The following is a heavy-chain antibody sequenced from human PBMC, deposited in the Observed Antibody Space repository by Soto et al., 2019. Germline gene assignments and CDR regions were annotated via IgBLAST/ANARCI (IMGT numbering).Heavy chain of an antibody. CDR2: VYNSGST. V-gene: IGHV4-59*01. D-gene: IGHD2-21*01. J-gene: IGHJ5*02. Sequence: PSETRSHNRPVSEDSISRYNRNWLRQPPGKALEWIGYVYNSGSTNYNPSLKSRVTISVDTSKNQFSLKVNSVTAADTAVYYCARRAVVAVTGSLDNWLDPWGQGILVTVSS. CDR1: EDSISRYN. CDR3: ARRAVVAVTGSLDNWLDP.